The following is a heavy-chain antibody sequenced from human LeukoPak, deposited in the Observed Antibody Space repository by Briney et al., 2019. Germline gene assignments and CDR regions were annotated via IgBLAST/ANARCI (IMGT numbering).Heavy chain of an antibody. Sequence: SGGSLRLSCIVSGFTFSSYNMNWVRQAPGKGLEWVSSIGISSNYIYYADSVTGRFIISRDNAKNSLYLQMNSLRAEDTAVYYCSKEIVGATPGDAFDVWGQGTMVTVSS. D-gene: IGHD1-26*01. V-gene: IGHV3-21*04. CDR2: IGISSNYI. CDR1: GFTFSSYN. J-gene: IGHJ3*01. CDR3: SKEIVGATPGDAFDV.